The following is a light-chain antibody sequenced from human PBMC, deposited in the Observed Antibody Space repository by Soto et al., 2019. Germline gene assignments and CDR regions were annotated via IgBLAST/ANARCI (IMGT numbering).Light chain of an antibody. V-gene: IGLV2-23*02. CDR3: CSYAGSYV. Sequence: QSVLTQPASGSGSPGQSITISCTGTSSDVGSYNLVSWYQQHPGKAPKLMIYEVSKRPSGVSNRFSGSKSGNTASLTISGLQAEDEADYYCCSYAGSYVFGTGTKVTVL. CDR1: SSDVGSYNL. J-gene: IGLJ1*01. CDR2: EVS.